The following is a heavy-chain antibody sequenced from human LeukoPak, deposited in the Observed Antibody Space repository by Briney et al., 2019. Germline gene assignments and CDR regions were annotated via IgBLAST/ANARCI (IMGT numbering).Heavy chain of an antibody. CDR1: GFTFRNYS. D-gene: IGHD6-19*01. CDR3: ARLGSGWSFDY. CDR2: ISDSGGTT. Sequence: GGSLRLSCAASGFTFRNYSMNWVRQAPGKGLEWVSGISDSGGTTDYADSVKGRFAISRDNSNNTLYLQMNSLRAEDTAVYYCARLGSGWSFDYWGQGTLVTVSS. J-gene: IGHJ4*02. V-gene: IGHV3-23*01.